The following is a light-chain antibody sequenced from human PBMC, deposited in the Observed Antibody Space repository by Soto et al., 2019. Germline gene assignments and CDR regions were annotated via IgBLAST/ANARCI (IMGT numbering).Light chain of an antibody. CDR2: GAS. CDR3: QQYGNEPIT. V-gene: IGKV3-20*01. CDR1: QSVSSSY. Sequence: EIVLMQSPGTLSLSPWERATLSCRSSQSVSSSYLAWYQQKPGQAPRLLIYGASSRATGIPDRFSGSGSGTDFTLSISRLEVEDFEVYHCQQYGNEPITFGQGTKVDIK. J-gene: IGKJ1*01.